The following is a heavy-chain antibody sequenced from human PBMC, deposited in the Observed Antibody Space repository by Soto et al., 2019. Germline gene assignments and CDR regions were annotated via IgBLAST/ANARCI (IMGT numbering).Heavy chain of an antibody. D-gene: IGHD3-3*01. CDR1: GYTFTSYG. CDR2: ISAYNGNT. J-gene: IGHJ6*04. CDR3: ARDDKYYDFWSGYYAYYYYYVMDV. V-gene: IGHV1-18*04. Sequence: ASVKVSCKASGYTFTSYGISWVRQAPGQGLEWMGWISAYNGNTNYAQKLQGRVTMTTDTSTSTAYMELRSLRSDDTAVYYCARDDKYYDFWSGYYAYYYYYVMDVGGK.